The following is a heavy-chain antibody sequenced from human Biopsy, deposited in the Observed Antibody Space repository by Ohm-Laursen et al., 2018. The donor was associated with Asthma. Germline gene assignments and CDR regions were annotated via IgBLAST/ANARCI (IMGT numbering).Heavy chain of an antibody. J-gene: IGHJ4*02. D-gene: IGHD5-24*01. CDR3: ARVKDGYNFDY. CDR2: IYHSGST. Sequence: QTLSLTCAVSSGSISSGGYSWSWIRQPPGKGLEWIGYIYHSGSTYYNPSLKSRVTISVDRSKNQFSLKLSSVTAADTAVYYCARVKDGYNFDYWGQGTLVTVS. CDR1: SGSISSGGYS. V-gene: IGHV4-30-2*01.